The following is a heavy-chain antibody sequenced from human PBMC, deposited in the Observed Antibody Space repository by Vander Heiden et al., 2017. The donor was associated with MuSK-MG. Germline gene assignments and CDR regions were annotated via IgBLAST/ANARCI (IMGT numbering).Heavy chain of an antibody. CDR1: GFTFSSYS. D-gene: IGHD3-22*01. CDR2: ISSSSSTI. V-gene: IGHV3-48*01. Sequence: EVQLVESGGGLVQPGGSLRLSCAASGFTFSSYSMNWVRQAPGKGLEWVSYISSSSSTIYYAFALKGRFTISRDNAKNSLYLQMKRLRAEDTAVYYCARDSYDSSGSFDYWGQGTLVTVCS. J-gene: IGHJ4*02. CDR3: ARDSYDSSGSFDY.